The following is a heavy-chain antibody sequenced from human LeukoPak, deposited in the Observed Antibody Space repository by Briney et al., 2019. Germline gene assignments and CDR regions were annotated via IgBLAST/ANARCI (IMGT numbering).Heavy chain of an antibody. D-gene: IGHD3-16*01. CDR2: INPNSGGT. Sequence: ASVKVSCKASGYTFTGYYMHWVRQAPGQGLEWMGWINPNSGGTNYAQKFQGRVTMTRDTSISTAYMELSRLRSDDTAVYYCARVRYRLAETYIDYWGQGALVTVSS. CDR1: GYTFTGYY. J-gene: IGHJ4*02. CDR3: ARVRYRLAETYIDY. V-gene: IGHV1-2*02.